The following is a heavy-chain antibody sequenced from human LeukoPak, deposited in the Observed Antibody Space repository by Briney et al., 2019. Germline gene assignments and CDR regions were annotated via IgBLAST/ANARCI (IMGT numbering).Heavy chain of an antibody. CDR2: IIPILGIA. CDR1: GGTFSSYA. D-gene: IGHD6-19*01. V-gene: IGHV1-69*04. CDR3: ARDETEGYSSGWYLGWFDP. J-gene: IGHJ5*02. Sequence: SSVKVSCKASGGTFSSYAISWARQAPGQGLEWMGRIIPILGIANYAQKFQGRVTITADKSTSTAYMELSSLRSEDTAVYYCARDETEGYSSGWYLGWFDPWGQGTLVTVSS.